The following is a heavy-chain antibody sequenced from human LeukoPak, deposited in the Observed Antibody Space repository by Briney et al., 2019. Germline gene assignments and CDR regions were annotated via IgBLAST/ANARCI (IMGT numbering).Heavy chain of an antibody. CDR2: ISAYNGNT. J-gene: IGHJ4*02. D-gene: IGHD5-12*01. CDR3: ANTNSGYYPGTLDH. V-gene: IGHV1-18*01. CDR1: GYTFVSYG. Sequence: ASVKVSCKASGYTFVSYGFSWVRQAPGQGLEWMGWISAYNGNTIYAQKLQGRVTMTTDTSTSTAYMELRSLRSDDTAVYYCANTNSGYYPGTLDHWGQGTLVTVSS.